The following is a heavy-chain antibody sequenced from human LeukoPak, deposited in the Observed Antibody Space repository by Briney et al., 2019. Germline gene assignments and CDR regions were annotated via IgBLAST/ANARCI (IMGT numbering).Heavy chain of an antibody. CDR1: DYTFTSYG. CDR2: ISAYNGNT. CDR3: ARHSSGWYGSYYFDY. J-gene: IGHJ4*02. V-gene: IGHV1-18*01. D-gene: IGHD6-19*01. Sequence: GASVKVSCKASDYTFTSYGISWVRQAPGQGLEWMGWISAYNGNTNYAQKLQGRVTMTTDTSTSTAYMELRSLRSEDTAVYYCARHSSGWYGSYYFDYWGQGTLVTVSS.